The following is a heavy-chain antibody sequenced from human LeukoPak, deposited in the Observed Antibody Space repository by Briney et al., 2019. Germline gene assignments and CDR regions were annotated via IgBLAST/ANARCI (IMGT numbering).Heavy chain of an antibody. CDR1: GGSISSYY. V-gene: IGHV4-59*01. CDR2: IYYSGST. Sequence: SETLSLTCTVSGGSISSYYWSWIRQPPGKGLEWIGYIYYSGSTNYNPSLKSRVTISVDTSKNQFSLKLSSVTAADTAVYYCARGGTGFDYWGQGTLVTISS. J-gene: IGHJ4*02. D-gene: IGHD3/OR15-3a*01. CDR3: ARGGTGFDY.